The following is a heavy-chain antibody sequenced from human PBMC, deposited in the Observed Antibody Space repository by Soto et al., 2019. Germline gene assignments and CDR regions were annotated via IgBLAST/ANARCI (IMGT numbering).Heavy chain of an antibody. CDR1: GFTFSTYA. Sequence: EVQLLESGGGLVQPGRSLRLSCAASGFTFSTYAMSWVRQAPGKGLEWVSGITSSGDGADYADSVKGRFTISRDNSRHTLFLQINSLRAEDTAVYYCAKEAPDWNYIDYWGQGTLVTVSS. CDR2: ITSSGDGA. CDR3: AKEAPDWNYIDY. J-gene: IGHJ4*02. V-gene: IGHV3-23*01. D-gene: IGHD3-9*01.